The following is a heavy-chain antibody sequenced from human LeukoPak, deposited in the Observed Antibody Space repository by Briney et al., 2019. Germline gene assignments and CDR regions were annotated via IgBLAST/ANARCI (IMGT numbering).Heavy chain of an antibody. D-gene: IGHD3-3*01. CDR1: GYTFTSYG. J-gene: IGHJ4*02. Sequence: ASVKVSCKASGYTFTSYGISWVRQAPGQGLEWMGWISAYNGNTNYAQKLQGRVTMTTDTSTSTAYMELRSLRSDDTAVYCCARVVGYDFWSGYYQGPYYFDYWGQGTLVTVSS. CDR3: ARVVGYDFWSGYYQGPYYFDY. CDR2: ISAYNGNT. V-gene: IGHV1-18*01.